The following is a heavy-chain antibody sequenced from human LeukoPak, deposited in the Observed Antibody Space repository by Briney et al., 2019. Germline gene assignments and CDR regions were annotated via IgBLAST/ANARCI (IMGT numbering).Heavy chain of an antibody. CDR2: IYRGGST. D-gene: IGHD3-22*01. CDR1: GCNFFTYG. CDR3: ARLSANSSAYFFDY. V-gene: IGHV3-66*04. Sequence: GRSLRLSCAASGCNFFTYGMHWVRQAPGKGLEWVSIIYRGGSTNYADSVKGRFTISRDTSKNTLYLQMNSMRAEDKAVYYCARLSANSSAYFFDYWGQGTLVTVSS. J-gene: IGHJ4*02.